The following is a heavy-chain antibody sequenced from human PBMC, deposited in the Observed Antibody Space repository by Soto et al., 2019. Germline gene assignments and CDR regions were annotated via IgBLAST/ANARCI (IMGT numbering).Heavy chain of an antibody. J-gene: IGHJ4*02. V-gene: IGHV1-69*13. CDR2: IIPIFGTA. CDR1: GGTFSSYA. CDR3: ARGRGAARPPYYFDY. D-gene: IGHD6-6*01. Sequence: GASVKASCKSSGGTFSSYAISWVRQAPGQGLEWMGGIIPIFGTANYAQKFQGRVTITADESTSTAYMELSSLRSEDTAVYYCARGRGAARPPYYFDYWGQGTLVTVSS.